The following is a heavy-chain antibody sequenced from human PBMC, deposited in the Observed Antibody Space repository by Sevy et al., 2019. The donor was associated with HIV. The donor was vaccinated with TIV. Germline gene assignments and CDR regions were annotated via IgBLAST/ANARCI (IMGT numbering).Heavy chain of an antibody. CDR1: GYTFTSYG. CDR3: ARAPYSGSYYYYYYGMDV. V-gene: IGHV1-18*01. D-gene: IGHD1-26*01. J-gene: IGHJ6*02. Sequence: ASVNVSCKASGYTFTSYGISWVRQAPGQGLEWMGWISAYNGNTNYAQKLQGRVTMTTDTSTSTAYMELRSLRSDDTAVYYSARAPYSGSYYYYYYGMDVWGQGTTVTVSS. CDR2: ISAYNGNT.